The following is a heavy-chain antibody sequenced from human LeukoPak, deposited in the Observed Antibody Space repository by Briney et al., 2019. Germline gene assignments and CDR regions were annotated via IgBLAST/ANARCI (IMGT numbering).Heavy chain of an antibody. CDR2: ISSDSSYI. Sequence: PGGSLRLSCAASGFTFSNYGVTWVRQAPGKGLEWVSCISSDSSYIYYADSVKGRFTISRDNAKNSLYLQMNSLRAEDTAVYYCARDTGNVVVGVVWGQGTLVTVSS. CDR3: ARDTGNVVVGVV. J-gene: IGHJ4*02. V-gene: IGHV3-21*01. D-gene: IGHD2-2*01. CDR1: GFTFSNYG.